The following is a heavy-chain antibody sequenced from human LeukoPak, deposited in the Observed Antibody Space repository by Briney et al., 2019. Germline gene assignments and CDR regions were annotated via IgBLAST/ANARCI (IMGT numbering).Heavy chain of an antibody. D-gene: IGHD2-15*01. CDR3: ASGGGYCSGGSCPIDY. V-gene: IGHV1-69*04. CDR1: GGTFSSYA. J-gene: IGHJ4*02. Sequence: SVKVSCKAPGGTFSSYAISWVRQAPGQGLEWMGRIIPIFGIANYAQKFQGRVTITADKSTSTAYMELSSLRSEDTAVYYCASGGGYCSGGSCPIDYWGQGTLVTVSS. CDR2: IIPIFGIA.